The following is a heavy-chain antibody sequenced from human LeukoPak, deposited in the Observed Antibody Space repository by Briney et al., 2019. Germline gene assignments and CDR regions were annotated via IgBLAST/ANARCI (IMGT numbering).Heavy chain of an antibody. D-gene: IGHD3-9*01. Sequence: SETLSLTCAVSGVSISSSEWWTWVRQPPGQGLEWIGEINRAGRTRYNPSLKSRVTISMDYSKNQFSLKLTSVTAADTAIYYCGKTDIYFNPIDYWGPGSLVTVSS. CDR1: GVSISSSEW. CDR2: INRAGRT. CDR3: GKTDIYFNPIDY. V-gene: IGHV4-4*02. J-gene: IGHJ4*02.